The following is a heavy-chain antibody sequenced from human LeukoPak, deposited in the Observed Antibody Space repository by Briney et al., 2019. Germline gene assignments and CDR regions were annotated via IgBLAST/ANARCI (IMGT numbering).Heavy chain of an antibody. Sequence: GESLKISCKGSGYSFTSYWIGWVRRMPGKGLEWMGTIYPGDSDTRYSPSFQGQVTISADKFRTVAYLQWSSLRASDTAMYYCARLRGGTYYYFDFWGQGTLVTVSS. CDR3: ARLRGGTYYYFDF. CDR1: GYSFTSYW. CDR2: IYPGDSDT. J-gene: IGHJ4*02. D-gene: IGHD3-10*01. V-gene: IGHV5-51*01.